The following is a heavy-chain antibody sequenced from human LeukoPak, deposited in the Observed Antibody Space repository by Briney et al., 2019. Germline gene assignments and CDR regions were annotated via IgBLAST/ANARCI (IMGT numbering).Heavy chain of an antibody. J-gene: IGHJ5*02. CDR3: ARAQSGSYLGNWFDP. D-gene: IGHD1-26*01. CDR1: GYTFTSYY. CDR2: IDPSGGST. V-gene: IGHV1-46*01. Sequence: GASVKVSCKASGYTFTSYYMHWVRQAPGQGLEWMGLIDPSGGSTSYAQNFQGRVIMTRDTSTSTVYMELSSLRSEDTAVYYCARAQSGSYLGNWFDPWGQGTLVTVSS.